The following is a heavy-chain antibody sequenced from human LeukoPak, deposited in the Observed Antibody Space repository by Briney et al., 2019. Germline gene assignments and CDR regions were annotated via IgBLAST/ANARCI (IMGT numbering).Heavy chain of an antibody. CDR2: INHNGNVN. D-gene: IGHD3-16*01. CDR3: ARGGGLDV. V-gene: IGHV3-7*03. J-gene: IGHJ6*02. Sequence: GGSLRLSCAASGFTFTNAWMNWARQAPGKGLEWVASINHNGNVNYYVDSVKGRFTISRDNAKNSLYLQMSNLRAEDTAVYFCARGGGLDVWGQGATVTVSS. CDR1: GFTFTNAW.